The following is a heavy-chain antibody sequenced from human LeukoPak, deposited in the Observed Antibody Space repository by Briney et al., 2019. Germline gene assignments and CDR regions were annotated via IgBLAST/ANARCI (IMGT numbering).Heavy chain of an antibody. CDR2: IIPIFGTA. J-gene: IGHJ6*03. V-gene: IGHV1-69*05. Sequence: GASVKVSCKASGGTFSSYAISWVRQAPGQGLEWMGGIIPIFGTANYAQKFQGRVTITTDESTSTAYMELSSLRPEDTAVYYCARSSYSNYAYRYYYYMDVWGKGTTVTVSS. CDR1: GGTFSSYA. CDR3: ARSSYSNYAYRYYYYMDV. D-gene: IGHD4-11*01.